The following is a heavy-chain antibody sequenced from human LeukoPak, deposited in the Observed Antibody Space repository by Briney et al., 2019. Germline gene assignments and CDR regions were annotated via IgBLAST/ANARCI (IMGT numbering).Heavy chain of an antibody. CDR1: GGSFSGYY. Sequence: SETLSLTCAVYGGSFSGYYWSWIRQPPGKGLEWIGEINHSGSTNYNPSLKGRVTISVDTSKNQFSLKLSSATAADTAVYYCARDDSSSWYKFDYWGQGTLVTVSS. D-gene: IGHD6-13*01. CDR3: ARDDSSSWYKFDY. J-gene: IGHJ4*02. CDR2: INHSGST. V-gene: IGHV4-34*01.